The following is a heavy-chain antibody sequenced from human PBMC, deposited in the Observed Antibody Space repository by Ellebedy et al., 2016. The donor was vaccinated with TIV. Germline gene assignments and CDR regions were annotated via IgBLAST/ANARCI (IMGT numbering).Heavy chain of an antibody. J-gene: IGHJ4*02. Sequence: PGGSLRLSCEASGFTFSNFAMGWVRQAPGKGLEWVATISASGDETFYPNSVNGRFTTSRDNSKNMVYLQTAGLRADDTAVYYCAKESGRSGWYFDYWGQGTPVTVSS. CDR1: GFTFSNFA. V-gene: IGHV3-23*01. CDR3: AKESGRSGWYFDY. CDR2: ISASGDET. D-gene: IGHD6-19*01.